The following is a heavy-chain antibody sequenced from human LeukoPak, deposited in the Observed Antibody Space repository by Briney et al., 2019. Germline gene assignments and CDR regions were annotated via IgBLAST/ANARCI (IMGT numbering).Heavy chain of an antibody. J-gene: IGHJ4*02. CDR3: AKDYKEREDYFDY. CDR1: GFTFSSYG. D-gene: IGHD3-10*01. CDR2: ISGSGGTT. Sequence: GGSLRLSCAASGFTFSSYGMSWVRQAPGKGLEWVSGISGSGGTTYNADSVKGRFTISRDNSKNTLYLQMNSLRAEDTAIYYCAKDYKEREDYFDYWGQGTLVTVSS. V-gene: IGHV3-23*01.